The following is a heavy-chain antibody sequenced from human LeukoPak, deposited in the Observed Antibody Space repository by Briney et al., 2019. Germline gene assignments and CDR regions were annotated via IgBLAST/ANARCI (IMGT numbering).Heavy chain of an antibody. CDR2: ISNSGGST. CDR3: AKLPGRAADY. J-gene: IGHJ4*02. V-gene: IGHV3-23*01. Sequence: GGSLRLSCAASGFTFSSYVMSWVRQAPGKGLEWVSSISNSGGSTYYADSVKGRFTISRDNSKNTLYLQMNSLRAEDTAVYYCAKLPGRAADYWGQGTLVTVSS. CDR1: GFTFSSYV.